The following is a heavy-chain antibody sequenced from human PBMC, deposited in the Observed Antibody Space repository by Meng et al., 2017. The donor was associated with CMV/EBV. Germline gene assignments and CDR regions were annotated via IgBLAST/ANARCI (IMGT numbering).Heavy chain of an antibody. V-gene: IGHV4-39*01. CDR3: ASSDGDSSSSILDY. CDR1: GGSISSSSYY. J-gene: IGHJ4*02. Sequence: SETLSLTCTVSGGSISSSSYYWGWIRQPPGKGLEWIGSIYYSGSTYYNPSLKSRVTISVDTSKNQFSLKLSSVTAADTAVYYCASSDGDSSSSILDYWGQGTLVTVSS. D-gene: IGHD6-6*01. CDR2: IYYSGST.